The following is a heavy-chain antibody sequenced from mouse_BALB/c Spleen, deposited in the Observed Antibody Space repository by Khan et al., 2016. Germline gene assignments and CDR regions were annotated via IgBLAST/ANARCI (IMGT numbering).Heavy chain of an antibody. CDR2: INPDSSTI. V-gene: IGHV4-1*02. D-gene: IGHD1-1*01. CDR1: GFDFSRYW. J-gene: IGHJ4*01. Sequence: EVKLLESGGGLVQPGGSLKLSCAASGFDFSRYWMSWVRQAPGKGLEWIGEINPDSSTINYTPSLKDKFIISRDNAKNTLYLQISKVRSEDTALYYCASLGDYGTMDYWGQGTSVTVSS. CDR3: ASLGDYGTMDY.